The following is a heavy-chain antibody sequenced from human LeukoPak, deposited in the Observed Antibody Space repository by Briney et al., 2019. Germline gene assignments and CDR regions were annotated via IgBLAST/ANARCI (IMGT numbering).Heavy chain of an antibody. V-gene: IGHV4-4*07. J-gene: IGHJ4*02. D-gene: IGHD2-15*01. Sequence: AETLSLTCTVSGGSISSYYWSWIRQPAGKGLEWIGRIYTSGSTNYNPSLKSRVTMSVDTSKNQFSLKLSSVTAADTAVYYCARDIGDCSGGSCYPFDYWGQGTLFTVSS. CDR2: IYTSGST. CDR1: GGSISSYY. CDR3: ARDIGDCSGGSCYPFDY.